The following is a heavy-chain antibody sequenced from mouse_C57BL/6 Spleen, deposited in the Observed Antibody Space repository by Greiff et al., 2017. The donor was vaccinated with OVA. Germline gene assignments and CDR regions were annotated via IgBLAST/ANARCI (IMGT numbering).Heavy chain of an antibody. D-gene: IGHD1-1*01. Sequence: EVMLVESGEGLVKPGGSLKLSCAASGFTFSSYAMSWVRQTPEKRLEWVAYISSGGDYINYADTVKGRFTISRDNARNTLYLQMSSLKSEDTAMYYCTRGLITTVVDPFAYWGQGTLVTVSA. CDR3: TRGLITTVVDPFAY. J-gene: IGHJ3*01. CDR1: GFTFSSYA. CDR2: ISSGGDYI. V-gene: IGHV5-9-1*02.